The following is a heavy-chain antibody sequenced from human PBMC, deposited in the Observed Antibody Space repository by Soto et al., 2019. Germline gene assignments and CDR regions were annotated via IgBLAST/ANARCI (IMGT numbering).Heavy chain of an antibody. CDR3: ATDKYGAGRVGVHS. D-gene: IGHD1-26*01. J-gene: IGHJ5*02. V-gene: IGHV1-69*08. CDR1: GGTSTIYT. CDR2: IVPTLRIT. Sequence: QVQLVQSGAEVKKPGASLRVSCETSGGTSTIYTITWVRQAPGQGLQWMGRIVPTLRITNYAQEFQGRLTITADSSTSTAHIELTSQTSEDTAVYYCATDKYGAGRVGVHSWGQGTLVTVSS.